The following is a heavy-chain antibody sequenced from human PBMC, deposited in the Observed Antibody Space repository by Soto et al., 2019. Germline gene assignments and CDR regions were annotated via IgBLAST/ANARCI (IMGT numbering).Heavy chain of an antibody. D-gene: IGHD3-3*02. CDR3: ARDKDRQQLGGNYYYAIEV. V-gene: IGHV1-69*12. Sequence: QVQLVQSGAEVKKPGSSVTVSCKASGGTFGNSAISWVRQAPGQGLEWMGGIIPICSTPDYAQKFQGRVTITADESTSTAYMELTSLRSEDTAGYYCARDKDRQQLGGNYYYAIEVWGQGTTVTVSS. CDR1: GGTFGNSA. J-gene: IGHJ6*02. CDR2: IIPICSTP.